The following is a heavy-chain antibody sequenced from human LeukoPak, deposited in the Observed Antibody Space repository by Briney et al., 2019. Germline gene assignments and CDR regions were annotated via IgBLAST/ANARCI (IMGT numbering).Heavy chain of an antibody. V-gene: IGHV4-59*01. CDR3: ARDRGDGYDYFWDY. CDR1: GGSLSGYY. D-gene: IGHD5-12*01. CDR2: IYYTGST. Sequence: SSETLSLTCAVSGGSLSGYYWSWIRQPPGKGLEWIGYIYYTGSTNYNPSLKSRVTISVDTSKNQFSLKLSSVTAADTAVYYCARDRGDGYDYFWDYWGQGTLVTVSS. J-gene: IGHJ4*02.